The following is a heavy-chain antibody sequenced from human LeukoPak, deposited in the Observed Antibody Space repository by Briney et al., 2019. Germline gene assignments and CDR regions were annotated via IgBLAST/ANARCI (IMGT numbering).Heavy chain of an antibody. CDR1: GYSFTSYW. Sequence: GESLKISCKGSGYSFTSYWIGWVRQTPGKGLEWMGIIYPGDSDTRYSPSFQGQVTISADKSISTAYLQWSSLKASDTAMYYCATQHYYYDSSGYPIEVDYWGQGTLVTVSS. D-gene: IGHD3-22*01. CDR3: ATQHYYYDSSGYPIEVDY. V-gene: IGHV5-51*01. J-gene: IGHJ4*02. CDR2: IYPGDSDT.